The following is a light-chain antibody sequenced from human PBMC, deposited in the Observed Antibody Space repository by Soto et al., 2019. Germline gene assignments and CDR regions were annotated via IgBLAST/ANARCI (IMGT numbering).Light chain of an antibody. CDR1: QSVSSSY. V-gene: IGKV3-20*01. CDR3: QKYNSAPLT. J-gene: IGKJ4*01. Sequence: EIVLTQSPGTLSLSPGERATLSCRASQSVSSSYLAWYQQKPGQAPRLLIYGASREATGFPARFSGSGSGTDFTLTISSLQPEDIATYYCQKYNSAPLTFGGGTKVDIK. CDR2: GAS.